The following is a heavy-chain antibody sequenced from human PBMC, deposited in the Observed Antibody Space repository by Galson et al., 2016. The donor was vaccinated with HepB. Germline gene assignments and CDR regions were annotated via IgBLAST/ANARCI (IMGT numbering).Heavy chain of an antibody. D-gene: IGHD2-2*01. J-gene: IGHJ4*02. V-gene: IGHV3-23*01. Sequence: SLRLSCAASGFTFSSYAMNWVRQAPGKGLEWVAAVSGSAAGTEYGITTDYADSVKGRFTISRDNYKNTLYLQMNSLRAEDSAVYYCAKCGPSCSSTRCIDYYFDYWGQGTLVTVSS. CDR2: VSGSAAGTEYGITT. CDR1: GFTFSSYA. CDR3: AKCGPSCSSTRCIDYYFDY.